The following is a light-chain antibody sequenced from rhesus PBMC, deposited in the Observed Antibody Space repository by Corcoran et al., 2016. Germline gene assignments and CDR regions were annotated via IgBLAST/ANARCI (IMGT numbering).Light chain of an antibody. J-gene: IGKJ2*01. CDR2: KVT. CDR3: MQSTTEYS. V-gene: IGKV2S3*01. CDR1: QSLLHSNGNTY. Sequence: DIVMTQTPLSLPVTPGEPASISCRSSQSLLHSNGNTYLHWYLQKPGQSPRLLIYKVTTRESGGPDRFSGSGSGTVCTLKISRVEPEDVCVYYCMQSTTEYSFGQGTTVEIK.